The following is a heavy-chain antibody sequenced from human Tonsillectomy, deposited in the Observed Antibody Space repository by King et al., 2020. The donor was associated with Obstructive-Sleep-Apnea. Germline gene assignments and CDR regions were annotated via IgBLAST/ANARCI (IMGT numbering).Heavy chain of an antibody. V-gene: IGHV1-69*09. Sequence: EQLVQSGGEVKRPGSSMKVSCKASGGTFSSYSFSWVRQAPGQGLEWMGRIVPIVGKPKYSQKFQGRVTITADKSTSTFSLELSSLKVEDTAVYYCARAGGHGGSSDGDAFDIWGQGTKVTVSS. J-gene: IGHJ3*02. CDR1: GGTFSSYS. CDR2: IVPIVGKP. D-gene: IGHD1-26*01. CDR3: ARAGGHGGSSDGDAFDI.